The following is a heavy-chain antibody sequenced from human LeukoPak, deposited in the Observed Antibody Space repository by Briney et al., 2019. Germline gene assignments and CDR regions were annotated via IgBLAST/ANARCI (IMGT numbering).Heavy chain of an antibody. CDR2: ISSSSSYI. Sequence: GGSLRLSCAASGFTFSSYSMNWVRQAPGKGLEWVSSISSSSSYIYYADSVKGRFTISRDNAKNSLYLQMNSLRTEDTAVYYCARGGGFGEYYYYYGMDVWGQGTTVTVSS. J-gene: IGHJ6*02. CDR3: ARGGGFGEYYYYYGMDV. V-gene: IGHV3-21*01. D-gene: IGHD3-10*01. CDR1: GFTFSSYS.